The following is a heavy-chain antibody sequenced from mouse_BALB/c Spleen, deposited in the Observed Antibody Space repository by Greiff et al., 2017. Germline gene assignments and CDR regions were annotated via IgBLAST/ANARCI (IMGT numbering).Heavy chain of an antibody. V-gene: IGHV1-7*01. D-gene: IGHD2-4*01. CDR2: INPSTGYT. Sequence: QVQLQQSGAELAKPGASVKMSCKASGYTFTSYWMHWVKQRPGQGLEWIGYINPSTGYTEYNQKFKDKATLTADKSSSTAYMQLSSLTSEDSAVYYCAGSMITTAYWGQGTLVTVSA. J-gene: IGHJ3*01. CDR1: GYTFTSYW. CDR3: AGSMITTAY.